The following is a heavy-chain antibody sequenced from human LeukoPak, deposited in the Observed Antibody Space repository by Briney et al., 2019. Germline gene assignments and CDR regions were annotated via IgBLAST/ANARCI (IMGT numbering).Heavy chain of an antibody. D-gene: IGHD5-24*01. V-gene: IGHV1-69*02. J-gene: IGHJ4*02. Sequence: SVKVSCKASGGTFTSYTISWVRQAPGQGLEWMGRIIPILGIANYAQKFQGRVTITADKSTSTAYMELSRLRSEDTAVYYCARVPECTDGYNYGFNWVQGTLVTVSS. CDR3: ARVPECTDGYNYGFN. CDR1: GGTFTSYT. CDR2: IIPILGIA.